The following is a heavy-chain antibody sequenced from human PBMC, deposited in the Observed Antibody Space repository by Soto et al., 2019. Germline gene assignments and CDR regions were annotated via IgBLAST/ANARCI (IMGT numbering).Heavy chain of an antibody. J-gene: IGHJ6*02. CDR1: GYSFTSYW. CDR2: IDPSDSYT. V-gene: IGHV5-10-1*01. CDR3: ARGAVVVPAAMVFYYYGMDV. D-gene: IGHD2-2*01. Sequence: GASLKISCKGSGYSFTSYWISWVRQMPGKGLEWMGRIDPSDSYTNYSPSFQGHVTISADKSISTAYLQWSSLKASDTAMYYCARGAVVVPAAMVFYYYGMDVWGQGTTVTVSS.